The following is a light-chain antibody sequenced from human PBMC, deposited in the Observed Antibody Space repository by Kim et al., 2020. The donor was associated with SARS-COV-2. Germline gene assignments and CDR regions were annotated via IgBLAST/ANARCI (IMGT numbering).Light chain of an antibody. CDR2: WAS. J-gene: IGKJ1*01. CDR3: QQYYSTPRT. V-gene: IGKV4-1*01. CDR1: QSVLYSSNNKNY. Sequence: ATINCKSSQSVLYSSNNKNYLAWYQQKPGQPPKLLIYWASTREAGVPDRFSGSGSGTDFTLTISSLQAEDVAVYYCQQYYSTPRTFGQGTKVEIK.